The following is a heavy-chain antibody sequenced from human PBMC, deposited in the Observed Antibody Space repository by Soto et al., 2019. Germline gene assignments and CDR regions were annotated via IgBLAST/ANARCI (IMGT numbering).Heavy chain of an antibody. CDR3: TTEGSCGGDCAHLEY. J-gene: IGHJ4*02. Sequence: VGSLRLSCAASGFTFSNAWMSWVRQAQGKGLEWVGLIKSKTDGGTTDYAAPVKGRFSISRDDSKKTLYLQMNSLKTEDTAVYHCTTEGSCGGDCAHLEYWGQGTLVTVSS. V-gene: IGHV3-15*01. CDR2: IKSKTDGGTT. CDR1: GFTFSNAW. D-gene: IGHD2-21*02.